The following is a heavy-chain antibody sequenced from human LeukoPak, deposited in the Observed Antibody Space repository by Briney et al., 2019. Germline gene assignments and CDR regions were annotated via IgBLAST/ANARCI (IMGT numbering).Heavy chain of an antibody. CDR1: GYTFTGYY. Sequence: ASVKVSCKASGYTFTGYYMHLVRQAPGQGLEWMGWINPNSGGTNYAQKFQGRVTMTRDTSISTAYMELSRLRSDDTAVYYCAREASFMIPSTVGATLPDYWGQGTLVTVSS. V-gene: IGHV1-2*02. D-gene: IGHD1-26*01. CDR3: AREASFMIPSTVGATLPDY. J-gene: IGHJ4*02. CDR2: INPNSGGT.